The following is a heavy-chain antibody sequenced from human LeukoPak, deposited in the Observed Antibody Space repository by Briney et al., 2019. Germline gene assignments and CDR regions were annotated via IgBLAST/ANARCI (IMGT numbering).Heavy chain of an antibody. J-gene: IGHJ4*02. Sequence: GGSLRLSCAASGFTVGSNYMSWVRQAPGKGLEWVSAISGSGETTYYSDSVKGRFTISRDNSKNTLFLQMNSLRVEDAAMYYCAKTNGYFDQWGQGTLVAVSS. CDR1: GFTVGSNY. CDR3: AKTNGYFDQ. D-gene: IGHD2-8*01. CDR2: ISGSGETT. V-gene: IGHV3-23*01.